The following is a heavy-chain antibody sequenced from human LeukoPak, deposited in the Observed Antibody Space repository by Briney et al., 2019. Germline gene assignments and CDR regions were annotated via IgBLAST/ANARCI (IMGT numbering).Heavy chain of an antibody. Sequence: SETLSLTCTVSGGSISSGDFYWSWIRQPPEKGLEYIGYICHSGITFYNPSLRSRVTVSIDTSKNQFSLELSSVTAADTAVYYCARDRSTVDYYGLDVWGQGTTVIVSS. CDR1: GGSISSGDFY. V-gene: IGHV4-30-4*01. CDR3: ARDRSTVDYYGLDV. CDR2: ICHSGIT. J-gene: IGHJ6*02. D-gene: IGHD4-11*01.